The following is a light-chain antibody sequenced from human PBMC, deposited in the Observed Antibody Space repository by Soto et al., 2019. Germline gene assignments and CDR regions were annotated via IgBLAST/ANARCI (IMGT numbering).Light chain of an antibody. CDR2: AAS. Sequence: EIVLTQSPGTLSVSLGERATISCRASQSVSSCYVAWYQQKPDEAPRLLIYAASSRGTGIPDRFSGGGSGKYFPLTISRLEPDDVAVYYCQQYSNSLTFGGGTKVEIK. J-gene: IGKJ4*01. CDR3: QQYSNSLT. V-gene: IGKV3-20*01. CDR1: QSVSSCY.